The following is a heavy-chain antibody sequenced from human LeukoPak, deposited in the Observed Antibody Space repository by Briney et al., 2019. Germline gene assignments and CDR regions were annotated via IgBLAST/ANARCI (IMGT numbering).Heavy chain of an antibody. J-gene: IGHJ5*02. CDR1: GGSFSGYY. V-gene: IGHV4-34*01. Sequence: PSETLSLTCAVYGGSFSGYYWSWIRQPPGKGLEWIGEINHSGSTNYNPSLKSRVTISVGTSKNQFSLKLSSVTAADTAVYYCARHKRVRYFDWLRVDPWGQGTLVTVSS. CDR3: ARHKRVRYFDWLRVDP. CDR2: INHSGST. D-gene: IGHD3-9*01.